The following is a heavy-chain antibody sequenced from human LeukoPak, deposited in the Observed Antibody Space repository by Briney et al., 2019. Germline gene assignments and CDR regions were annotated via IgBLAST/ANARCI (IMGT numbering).Heavy chain of an antibody. CDR2: IYYSGST. V-gene: IGHV4-59*01. Sequence: SETLSLTCTVSGGSISSYYWSWIRQPPGKGLEWIGYIYYSGSTNYNPSLKSRVTISVDTSKNQFSLKLSSVTAADTAVYYCARGGGSHQSPFDYWGQGTLVTVSS. CDR1: GGSISSYY. CDR3: ARGGGSHQSPFDY. D-gene: IGHD3-16*01. J-gene: IGHJ4*02.